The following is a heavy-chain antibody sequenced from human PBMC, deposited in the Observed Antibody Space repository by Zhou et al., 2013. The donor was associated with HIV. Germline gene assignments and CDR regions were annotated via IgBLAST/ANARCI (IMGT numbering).Heavy chain of an antibody. Sequence: QVQLVQSGAEVKKPGSSVKVSCKASGGTFSSYAISWVRQAPGQGLEWMGRIIPILGIANYAQKFQGRVTITADKSTSTAYMELSSLRSEDTAVYYCACRDGYNSRYYYYMDVWGKGTTVTVSS. CDR2: IIPILGIA. D-gene: IGHD5-12*01. V-gene: IGHV1-69*04. J-gene: IGHJ6*03. CDR1: GGTFSSYA. CDR3: ACRDGYNSRYYYYMDV.